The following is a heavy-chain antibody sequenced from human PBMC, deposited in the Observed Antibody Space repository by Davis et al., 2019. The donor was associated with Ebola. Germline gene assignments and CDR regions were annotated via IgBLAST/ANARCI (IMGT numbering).Heavy chain of an antibody. CDR1: GFTFSSYW. Sequence: PGGSLRLSCAASGFTFSSYWMSWVRRAPGKGLEWVANIKQDGSEKYYVDSVKGQFTISRDNSKNTLYLQMNSLRAEDTAVYYCARGLAGTNFDYWGQGTLVTVSS. CDR3: ARGLAGTNFDY. CDR2: IKQDGSEK. D-gene: IGHD1/OR15-1a*01. V-gene: IGHV3-7*01. J-gene: IGHJ4*02.